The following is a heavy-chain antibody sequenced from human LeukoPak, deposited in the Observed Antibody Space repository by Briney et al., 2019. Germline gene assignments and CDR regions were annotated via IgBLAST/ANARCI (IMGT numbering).Heavy chain of an antibody. D-gene: IGHD4-17*01. CDR2: IYSGGST. J-gene: IGHJ4*02. CDR3: ARALRSKHDYGGEN. V-gene: IGHV3-53*01. CDR1: GFTVSSNY. Sequence: GGSLRLSCAASGFTVSSNYMSWVRQAPGKGLEWVSVIYSGGSTYYADSVKGRFTISRDNSKNTLYLQMNSLRAEDTAVYYCARALRSKHDYGGENWGQGTLVTVSS.